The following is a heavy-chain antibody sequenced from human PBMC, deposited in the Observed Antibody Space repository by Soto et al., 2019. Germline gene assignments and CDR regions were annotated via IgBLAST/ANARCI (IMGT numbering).Heavy chain of an antibody. Sequence: GGSLRLSCAASGFTFSSYAMSWVRQAPGKGLEWVSAISGSGGSTYYADSVKGRFTISRDNSKNTLYLQMNSLRAEDTAVYYCAKDREVCSGGSCSLWYPYYFDYWGQGTLVTVSS. J-gene: IGHJ4*02. CDR3: AKDREVCSGGSCSLWYPYYFDY. CDR2: ISGSGGST. CDR1: GFTFSSYA. V-gene: IGHV3-23*01. D-gene: IGHD2-15*01.